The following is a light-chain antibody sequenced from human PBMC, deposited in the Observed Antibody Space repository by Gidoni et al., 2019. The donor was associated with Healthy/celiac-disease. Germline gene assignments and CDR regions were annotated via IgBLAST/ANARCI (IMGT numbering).Light chain of an antibody. V-gene: IGKV1-39*01. CDR3: QHSYSTPTLT. CDR2: AAS. Sequence: EIQMTQSPSYLSASVGDRVTITCRASQSISSYLNWYQQKPGKAPKLLIYAASSLQSVVPSRFSGSGSWTDFTLTISSLQPEYFATSYCQHSYSTPTLTFGGGTKVEIK. J-gene: IGKJ4*01. CDR1: QSISSY.